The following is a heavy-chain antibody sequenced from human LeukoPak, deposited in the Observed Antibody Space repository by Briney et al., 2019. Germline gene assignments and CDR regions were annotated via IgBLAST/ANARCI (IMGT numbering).Heavy chain of an antibody. V-gene: IGHV4-59*12. D-gene: IGHD1-26*01. J-gene: IGHJ6*03. CDR1: GGSITSYY. Sequence: SETLSLTCVVSGGSITSYYWSWIRQPPGKGLEWIGYIYYSGATYYNPSLKSRVTVSLDTSKNQFSLKLSSVTAADTAVYYCVRTGGSFYFYYYMDVWGKGTTVTVSS. CDR3: VRTGGSFYFYYYMDV. CDR2: IYYSGAT.